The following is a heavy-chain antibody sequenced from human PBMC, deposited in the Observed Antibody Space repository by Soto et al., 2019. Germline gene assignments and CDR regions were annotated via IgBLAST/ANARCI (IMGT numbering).Heavy chain of an antibody. CDR2: IYYSGST. D-gene: IGHD3-22*01. CDR1: GGSISSYY. V-gene: IGHV4-59*01. Sequence: SETLSLTCTVSGGSISSYYWSWIRQPPGKGLEWIGYIYYSGSTNYNPSLKSRVTISVDTSKNQFSLKLSSVTAADTAVYYCARDQTESYYDSLDQDYYYYGMDVWGQGTTVTVSS. CDR3: ARDQTESYYDSLDQDYYYYGMDV. J-gene: IGHJ6*02.